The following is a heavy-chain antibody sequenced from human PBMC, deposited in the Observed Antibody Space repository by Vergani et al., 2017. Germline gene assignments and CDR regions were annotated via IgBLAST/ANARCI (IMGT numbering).Heavy chain of an antibody. CDR2: INPNSGGT. Sequence: QLVQSGPEVKKPGTSVKVSCKASGFTFTSSAMQWVRQARGQRLEWMGWINPNSGGTNYAQKFQGRVTMTRDTSISTAYMALSRLRSDDTAVYYCARTPPMVRGVISGYYYDMDVWGKGTTVTVSS. D-gene: IGHD3-10*01. V-gene: IGHV1-2*02. J-gene: IGHJ6*03. CDR1: GFTFTSSA. CDR3: ARTPPMVRGVISGYYYDMDV.